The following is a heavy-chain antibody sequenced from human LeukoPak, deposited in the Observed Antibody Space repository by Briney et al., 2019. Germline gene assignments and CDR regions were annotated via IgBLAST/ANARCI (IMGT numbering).Heavy chain of an antibody. CDR1: EFTFSDYA. CDR2: ISGSGDSI. D-gene: IGHD6-13*01. CDR3: AKGIRRYPEPSSWSCFDY. J-gene: IGHJ4*02. Sequence: GGSLRLSCAASEFTFSDYAMGWVRQAPGKGLEWVSAISGSGDSIYYVDSVKGRFTISRDNSKNTLYLQMSSLRPEDTAVYYCAKGIRRYPEPSSWSCFDYWGQGTLVTVSS. V-gene: IGHV3-23*01.